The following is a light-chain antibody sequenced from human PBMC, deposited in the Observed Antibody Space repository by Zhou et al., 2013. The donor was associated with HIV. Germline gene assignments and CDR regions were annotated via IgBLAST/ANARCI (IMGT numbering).Light chain of an antibody. CDR3: QQSYATPFT. J-gene: IGKJ3*01. CDR2: GAS. V-gene: IGKV1-39*01. Sequence: DIQMTQSPSSLSASVGDTVTITCRASQNIRRDLNWYQQRPGKAPKLLIYGASTLQGGVPSRFTGSGSETDFTLTIISLQPEDFATYFCQQSYATPFTFGPGTEVDVK. CDR1: QNIRRD.